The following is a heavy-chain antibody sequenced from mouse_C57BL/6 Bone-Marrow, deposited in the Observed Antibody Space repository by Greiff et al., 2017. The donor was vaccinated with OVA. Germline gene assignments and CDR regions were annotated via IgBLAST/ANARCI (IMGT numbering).Heavy chain of an antibody. CDR1: GYSITSGYY. CDR2: ISYDGSN. CDR3: ARFDGYYYFDY. D-gene: IGHD2-3*01. J-gene: IGHJ2*01. V-gene: IGHV3-6*01. Sequence: VQLQQSGPGLVKPSQSLSLTCSVTGYSITSGYYWNWIRQFPGNKLEWMGYISYDGSNNYNPSLKNRISITRDTSKNQFFLKLNSVTTEDTATYYCARFDGYYYFDYWGQGTTLTVSS.